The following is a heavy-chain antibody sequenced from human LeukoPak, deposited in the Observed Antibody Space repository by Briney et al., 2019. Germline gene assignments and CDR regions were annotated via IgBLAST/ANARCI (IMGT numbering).Heavy chain of an antibody. V-gene: IGHV3-48*03. CDR1: GFTFSSYE. Sequence: GGSLRLSCAASGFTFSSYEMNWVRQAPGKGLEWVSYISSSGSTIYYADSVKGRFTISRDNAKNSLYLQMNSLRAEDTAVYYCARENDFWSGHPFDYWGQGTLVTVSS. D-gene: IGHD3-3*01. J-gene: IGHJ4*02. CDR3: ARENDFWSGHPFDY. CDR2: ISSSGSTI.